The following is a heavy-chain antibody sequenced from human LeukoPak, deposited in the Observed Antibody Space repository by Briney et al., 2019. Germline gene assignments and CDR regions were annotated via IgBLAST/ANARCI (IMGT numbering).Heavy chain of an antibody. Sequence: GGSLRLSCAASGFTFSNYAMHWVRQAPGKGLEWVAVISYDGSNKYYADSVKGRFTISRDNSKNTLYLQMNSLRAEDTAVYYCAREDFGNSEGSAFDYWGQGTLVTVSS. V-gene: IGHV3-30-3*01. CDR1: GFTFSNYA. CDR2: ISYDGSNK. CDR3: AREDFGNSEGSAFDY. J-gene: IGHJ4*02. D-gene: IGHD4-23*01.